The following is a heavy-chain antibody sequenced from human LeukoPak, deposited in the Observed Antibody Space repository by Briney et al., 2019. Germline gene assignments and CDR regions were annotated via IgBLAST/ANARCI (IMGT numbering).Heavy chain of an antibody. D-gene: IGHD3-22*01. V-gene: IGHV1-3*01. CDR2: INAGNGNT. J-gene: IGHJ3*02. CDR3: ARDDYDSSGYDAFDI. Sequence: GASVKVSCKASGYTFTSYAMHWVRQAPGQRLEWMGWINAGNGNTKYSQEFQGRVTITRDTSASTAYMELRSLRSDDTAVYYCARDDYDSSGYDAFDIWGQGTMVTVSS. CDR1: GYTFTSYA.